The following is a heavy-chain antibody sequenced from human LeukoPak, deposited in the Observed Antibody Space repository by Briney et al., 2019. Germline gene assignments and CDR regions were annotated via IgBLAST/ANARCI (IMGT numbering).Heavy chain of an antibody. CDR2: IQYDGSNQ. CDR3: NVRWGPNSDY. CDR1: RFTFSSYG. Sequence: GGSLRLSCAASRFTFSSYGMHWVRQAPGKGLEWVAYIQYDGSNQQYADSVKGRFTISRDNAKNTLFLHMNSLRAEDTAVYYCNVRWGPNSDYWGQGTLVTVSS. V-gene: IGHV3-30*02. J-gene: IGHJ4*02. D-gene: IGHD7-27*01.